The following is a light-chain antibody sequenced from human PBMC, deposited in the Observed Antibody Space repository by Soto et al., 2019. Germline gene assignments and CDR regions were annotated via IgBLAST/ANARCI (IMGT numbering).Light chain of an antibody. J-gene: IGKJ4*01. V-gene: IGKV1-39*01. Sequence: DIQMTQSPSSLSASVGDRVTITCRARQSISSYLNWYQQKPGKAPKLLIYAASSLQSGVPSRFSGSGSGTDFTLTISRLQPEHFATYYCQQSYSTPRALTFGGGTKVEIK. CDR3: QQSYSTPRALT. CDR2: AAS. CDR1: QSISSY.